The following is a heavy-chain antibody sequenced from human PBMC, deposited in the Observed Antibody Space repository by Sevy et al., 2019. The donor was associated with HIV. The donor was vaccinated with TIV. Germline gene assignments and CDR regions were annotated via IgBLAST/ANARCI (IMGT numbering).Heavy chain of an antibody. CDR2: INHSGST. D-gene: IGHD3-10*01. CDR3: ARIAKHTYYYGSGSYYKTPYWFDP. V-gene: IGHV4-34*01. Sequence: LLQLRETLSLTCAVYGGSFSGYYWSWIRQPPGKGLEWIGEINHSGSTNYNPSLKSRVTISVDTSKNQFSLKLSSVTAADTAVYYCARIAKHTYYYGSGSYYKTPYWFDPWGQGTLVTVSS. J-gene: IGHJ5*02. CDR1: GGSFSGYY.